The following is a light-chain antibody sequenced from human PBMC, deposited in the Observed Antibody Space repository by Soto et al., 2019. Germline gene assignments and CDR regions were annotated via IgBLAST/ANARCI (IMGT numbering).Light chain of an antibody. CDR3: QQYGTSPYT. CDR2: GAS. Sequence: EIVLTQSPGTLSLSPGERATLSCRASQSVSSGYLAWYQQKPGQAPRLLIYGASSRATGLPDRFSGSGSGTDFTLTISRLEPEDFAVYYCQQYGTSPYTFGQGTKLEIK. V-gene: IGKV3-20*01. CDR1: QSVSSGY. J-gene: IGKJ2*01.